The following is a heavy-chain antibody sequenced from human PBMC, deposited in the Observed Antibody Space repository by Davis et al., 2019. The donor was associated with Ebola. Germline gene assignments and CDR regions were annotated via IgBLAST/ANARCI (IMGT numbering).Heavy chain of an antibody. Sequence: GGSLRLSCAASGFTFSSYAMHWVRQAPGKGLEWVAVISYDGSNKYYADSVKGRFTISRDNSKNTLYLQMNSLRAEDTAVYYCTRDAREMATNYWGQGTLVTVSS. D-gene: IGHD5-24*01. CDR3: TRDAREMATNY. V-gene: IGHV3-30*04. CDR2: ISYDGSNK. J-gene: IGHJ4*02. CDR1: GFTFSSYA.